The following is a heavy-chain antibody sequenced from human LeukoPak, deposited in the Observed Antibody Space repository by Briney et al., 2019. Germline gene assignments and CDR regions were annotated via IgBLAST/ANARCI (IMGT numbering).Heavy chain of an antibody. V-gene: IGHV3-30*02. Sequence: TGGSLRLSCAASGFTYSSYGMQWVRQAPGKELEWVAFIRYDGSNIYYADSVKGRFTISRDNSKNTLYLQMNSLRAEDTAVYYCAKDALWFGELLGAFDIWGQGTMVTVSS. CDR1: GFTYSSYG. D-gene: IGHD3-10*01. J-gene: IGHJ3*02. CDR3: AKDALWFGELLGAFDI. CDR2: IRYDGSNI.